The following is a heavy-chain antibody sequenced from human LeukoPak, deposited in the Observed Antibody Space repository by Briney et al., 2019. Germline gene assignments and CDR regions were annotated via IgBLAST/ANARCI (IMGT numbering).Heavy chain of an antibody. CDR2: ISGSGGST. V-gene: IGHV3-23*01. CDR3: AKDGYCNGGSCYGDY. Sequence: GGSLRLSCAASGFTFSIYAMSWVRQAPGKGLEWVSVISGSGGSTHYADSVKGRFTISRDNSKNTLYLQMNSLRAEDTAVYYCAKDGYCNGGSCYGDYWGQGTLVTVSS. D-gene: IGHD2-15*01. CDR1: GFTFSIYA. J-gene: IGHJ4*02.